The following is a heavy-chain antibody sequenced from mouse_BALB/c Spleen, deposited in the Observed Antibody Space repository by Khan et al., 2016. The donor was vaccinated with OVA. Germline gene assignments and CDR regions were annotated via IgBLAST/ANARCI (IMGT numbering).Heavy chain of an antibody. J-gene: IGHJ4*01. D-gene: IGHD1-3*01. CDR1: GFTFSDYY. CDR3: ARQLNGAMDY. Sequence: EVELVESGGGLVLPGGSLKLSCATSGFTFSDYYIYWVRQTPEKRLEWVAYISNGGGFTYYPDTIEGRFTISRDNAKNTLYLQMSRLKSEDTAMYYCARQLNGAMDYWGQGTSVTVSS. CDR2: ISNGGGFT. V-gene: IGHV5-12*02.